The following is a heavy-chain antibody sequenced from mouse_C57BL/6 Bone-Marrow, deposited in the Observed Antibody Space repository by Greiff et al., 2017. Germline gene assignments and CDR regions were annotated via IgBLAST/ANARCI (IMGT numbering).Heavy chain of an antibody. D-gene: IGHD1-2*01. Sequence: QVQLQQPGAELVKPGASVKLSCKASGYTFTSYWMHWVKQRPGQGLEWIGMIHPNSGSTNYNEKFKSKATLTVDKSSSTAYMQLSSLTAEDSAVYYCATTARRAWFAYWGQGTLVTVSA. V-gene: IGHV1-64*01. CDR1: GYTFTSYW. CDR2: IHPNSGST. CDR3: ATTARRAWFAY. J-gene: IGHJ3*01.